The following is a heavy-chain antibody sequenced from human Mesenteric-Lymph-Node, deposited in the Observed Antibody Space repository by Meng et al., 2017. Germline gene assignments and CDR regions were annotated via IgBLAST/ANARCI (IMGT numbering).Heavy chain of an antibody. Sequence: QGELEESGPGLVKPSQTLSHTCTVSGGSISSGDYYWSWIRQPPGKGLEWIGEIPHRGSSAYNPSLKSRVSMSIDKSKNQFSLKLTSVTAADTAVYHCLRGSGGSVWGQGTLVTVSS. J-gene: IGHJ1*01. D-gene: IGHD3-10*01. CDR2: IPHRGSS. V-gene: IGHV4-30-4*01. CDR1: GGSISSGDYY. CDR3: LRGSGGSV.